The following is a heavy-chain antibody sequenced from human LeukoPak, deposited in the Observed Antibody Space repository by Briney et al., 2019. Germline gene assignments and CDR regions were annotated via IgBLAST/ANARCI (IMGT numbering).Heavy chain of an antibody. CDR3: ARASADAFDI. D-gene: IGHD3-3*01. CDR1: GFTVSSNY. V-gene: IGHV3-53*01. J-gene: IGHJ3*02. Sequence: GGSLRLSCAASGFTVSSNYMSWVRQAPGRGLEWVSVIYSGGSTYYADSVKGRFTVSRDNSKNTLYLQMNSLRAEDTAVYYCARASADAFDIWGQGTMVTVSS. CDR2: IYSGGST.